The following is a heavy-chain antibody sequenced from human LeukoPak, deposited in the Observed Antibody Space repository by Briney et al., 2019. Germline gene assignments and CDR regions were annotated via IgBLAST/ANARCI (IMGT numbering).Heavy chain of an antibody. CDR1: GGTFSSYA. D-gene: IGHD7-27*01. J-gene: IGHJ4*02. CDR2: IIPILGIA. Sequence: SVKVSCKASGGTFSSYAISWVRQAPGQGLEWMGRIIPILGIANYAQKFQGRVTITADKSTSTAYMELSSLRSEDTAVYYCAILGISLDEFDCWGQGTLVTVSS. CDR3: AILGISLDEFDC. V-gene: IGHV1-69*04.